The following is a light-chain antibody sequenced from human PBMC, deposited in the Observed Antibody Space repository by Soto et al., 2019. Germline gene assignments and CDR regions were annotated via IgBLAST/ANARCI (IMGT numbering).Light chain of an antibody. Sequence: DIVMTQSPATLSVAPGERATLSCRASQSVSSNLAWYQQKPGQAPRLLIYGASTRATGIPARFSGSGSGTEFTLTINSLQSEDFAVYYCQQYNKWVTFGGGTKV. J-gene: IGKJ4*01. CDR3: QQYNKWVT. V-gene: IGKV3D-15*01. CDR2: GAS. CDR1: QSVSSN.